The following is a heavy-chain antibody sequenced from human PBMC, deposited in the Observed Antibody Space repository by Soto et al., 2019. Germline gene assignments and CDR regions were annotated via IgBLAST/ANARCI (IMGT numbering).Heavy chain of an antibody. V-gene: IGHV3-11*01. D-gene: IGHD3-16*01. CDR1: GFTFSDYY. CDR2: ISSSGSTI. J-gene: IGHJ4*02. CDR3: ARVGGGWGRYFDY. Sequence: QVQLVESGGGLVKPGGSLRLSCAASGFTFSDYYMSWIRQAPGKGLEWVSYISSSGSTIYYADSVKGRFTISRDNAKNSSYRKRSGLGAEGPAVYYGARVGGGWGRYFDYGGQGTLVTVSS.